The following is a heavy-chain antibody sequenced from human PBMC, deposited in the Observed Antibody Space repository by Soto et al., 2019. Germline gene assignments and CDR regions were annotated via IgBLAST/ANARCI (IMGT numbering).Heavy chain of an antibody. Sequence: SETLSLTCTVSGGSISSYYWSWIRQPPGKGLEWIGYIYYSGSTNYNPSLKSRVTISVDTSKNQFSLKLSSVTAADTAVYYCARDSSCSGGSCYPTYWGQGTLVTVSS. CDR1: GGSISSYY. J-gene: IGHJ4*02. D-gene: IGHD2-15*01. V-gene: IGHV4-59*01. CDR3: ARDSSCSGGSCYPTY. CDR2: IYYSGST.